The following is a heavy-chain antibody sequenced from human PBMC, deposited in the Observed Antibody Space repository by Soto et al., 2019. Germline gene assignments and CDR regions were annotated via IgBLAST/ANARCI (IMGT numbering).Heavy chain of an antibody. CDR1: GYSFTSYW. J-gene: IGHJ4*02. Sequence: GGSLRLSCKGSGYSFTSYWIGWVRQMPGKGLEWMGIIYPGDSDTRYSPSFQGQVTISADKSISTAYLQWSSLKASDTAMYYCARQEYYYDSSGYLGYFDYWGQGTLVTVSS. CDR3: ARQEYYYDSSGYLGYFDY. D-gene: IGHD3-22*01. CDR2: IYPGDSDT. V-gene: IGHV5-51*01.